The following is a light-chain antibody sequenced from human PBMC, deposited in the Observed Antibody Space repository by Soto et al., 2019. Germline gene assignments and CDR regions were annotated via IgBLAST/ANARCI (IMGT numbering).Light chain of an antibody. CDR3: QQYYSWART. J-gene: IGKJ1*01. CDR1: QSVSSY. Sequence: DIMMSQSPSTLSASLGERATLTCRASQSVSSYLDWYQQKPGKAPKLLMYTASSMQSGVPSRFSGSGSGTDFTLTISSLQPADFATYYCQQYYSWARTFGQGTKVDI. CDR2: TAS. V-gene: IGKV1-39*01.